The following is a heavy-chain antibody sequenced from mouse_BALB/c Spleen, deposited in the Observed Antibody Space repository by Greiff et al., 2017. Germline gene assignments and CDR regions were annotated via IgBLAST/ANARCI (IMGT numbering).Heavy chain of an antibody. V-gene: IGHV5-6*01. J-gene: IGHJ2*01. Sequence: EVKVVESGGDLVKPGGSLKLSCAASGFTFSSYGMSWVRQTPDKRLEWVATISSGGSYTYYPDSVKGRFTISRDNAKNTLYLQMSSLKSEDTAMYYCARQGYYGYDEGFDYWGQGTTLTVSS. D-gene: IGHD2-2*01. CDR1: GFTFSSYG. CDR2: ISSGGSYT. CDR3: ARQGYYGYDEGFDY.